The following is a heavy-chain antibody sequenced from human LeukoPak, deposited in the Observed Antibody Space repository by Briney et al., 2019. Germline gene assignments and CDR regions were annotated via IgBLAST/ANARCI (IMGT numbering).Heavy chain of an antibody. V-gene: IGHV3-23*01. CDR3: AKETRDYVSGEYFQH. Sequence: GGSLRLSCAASGFTFSSYAMSWVRQAPGKGLEWVSAISGSGGSTYYADSAKGRFTISRDNSKNTLYLQMNSLRAEDTAVYYCAKETRDYVSGEYFQHWGQGTLVTVSS. CDR1: GFTFSSYA. CDR2: ISGSGGST. J-gene: IGHJ1*01. D-gene: IGHD4-17*01.